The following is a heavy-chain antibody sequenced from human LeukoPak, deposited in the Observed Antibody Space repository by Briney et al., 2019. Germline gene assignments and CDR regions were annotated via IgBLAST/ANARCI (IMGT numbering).Heavy chain of an antibody. CDR1: GYTFTSYA. J-gene: IGHJ4*02. CDR2: INAGNGNT. V-gene: IGHV1-3*01. Sequence: ASVKVSCKASGYTFTSYAMHWVRQAPGQRLEWMGWINAGNGNTKYSQKFQGRVTNTRDTSASTAYMELSSLRSEDTAVYYCARDDCGGDCYSGYFDYWGQGTLVTVSS. CDR3: ARDDCGGDCYSGYFDY. D-gene: IGHD2-21*02.